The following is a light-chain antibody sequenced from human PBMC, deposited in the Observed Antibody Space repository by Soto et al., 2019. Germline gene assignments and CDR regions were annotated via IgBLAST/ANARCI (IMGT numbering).Light chain of an antibody. CDR2: EVS. Sequence: DVVLTQSPLSLPVTLGQSASISCRSSQSLVYSDGNTYLTWFHQRPGQSPRRLLYEVSKRDSGVPYRFSRSGSDTDFTLKISRVEPDDVGFNYCLQGIHWPPTFCPGAKLEIK. J-gene: IGKJ3*01. CDR1: QSLVYSDGNTY. CDR3: LQGIHWPPT. V-gene: IGKV2-30*01.